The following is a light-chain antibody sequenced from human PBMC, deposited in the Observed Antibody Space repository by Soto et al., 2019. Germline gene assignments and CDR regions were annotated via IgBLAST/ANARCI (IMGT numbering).Light chain of an antibody. V-gene: IGKV1-8*01. CDR3: QQYYTYPRRT. CDR1: QGISSY. J-gene: IGKJ1*01. Sequence: AIRMTQSPSSLSASTGDRVTITCRASQGISSYLAWYQQKPGKAPKLLIYAASTLQSGVPSRFSGSGSGTDFTLTISCLQSEDFATYCCQQYYTYPRRTFGQGTKVDIK. CDR2: AAS.